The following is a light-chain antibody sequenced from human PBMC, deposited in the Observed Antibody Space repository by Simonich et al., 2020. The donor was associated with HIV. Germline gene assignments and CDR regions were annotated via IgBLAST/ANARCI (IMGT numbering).Light chain of an antibody. CDR3: QAWDSSLRVV. Sequence: SYELTQPPSVSVSPGQTASITCSGDKLGDKYACWYQQKPGQSPELAIYQNVKRPSGVPERFSGSNSGNTATLTISGTQAMDEADYYCQAWDSSLRVVFGGGTKLTVL. CDR2: QNV. J-gene: IGLJ2*01. CDR1: KLGDKY. V-gene: IGLV3-1*01.